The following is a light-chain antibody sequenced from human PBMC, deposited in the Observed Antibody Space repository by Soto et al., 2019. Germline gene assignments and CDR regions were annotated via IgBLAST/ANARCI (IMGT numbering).Light chain of an antibody. CDR3: QQFNTYPRT. J-gene: IGKJ3*01. CDR1: QDISTA. CDR2: GAS. Sequence: AIQLTQSPSSLSASVGDRVTITCRASQDISTAVAWYQHKPGKTPRSLMFGASNLESGVPSRFSGSGSGTDCTLTISSLQPEDFATYYCQQFNTYPRTFGPGTKVDVK. V-gene: IGKV1-13*02.